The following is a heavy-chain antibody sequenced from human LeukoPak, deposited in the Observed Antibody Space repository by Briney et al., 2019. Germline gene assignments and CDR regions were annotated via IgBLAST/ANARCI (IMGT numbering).Heavy chain of an antibody. V-gene: IGHV4-59*01. D-gene: IGHD6-13*01. J-gene: IGHJ4*02. CDR2: MYYRGNT. CDR1: GGSIRSYY. Sequence: SETLSLTCSVSGGSIRSYYWSWIRQPPGKGLEWIGYMYYRGNTNYNPSLKSRVTISVDTSKNQFSLKLSSVTAADTAVYYCATGGHGIAAAGDYYFDYWGQGTLVTVSS. CDR3: ATGGHGIAAAGDYYFDY.